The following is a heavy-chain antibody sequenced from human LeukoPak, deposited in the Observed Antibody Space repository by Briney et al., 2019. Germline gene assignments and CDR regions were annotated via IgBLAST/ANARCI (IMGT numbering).Heavy chain of an antibody. J-gene: IGHJ6*03. Sequence: GGSLRLSCVASGFTFDDYAMHWVRQAPGKGLEWVSGISWNSGSRGYADSVKGRFTISRDNAKTSLYLQMNSLRVEDTAVYYCAKDATPALGTVYMDVWGKGTTVTISS. CDR3: AKDATPALGTVYMDV. CDR1: GFTFDDYA. V-gene: IGHV3-9*01. D-gene: IGHD6-13*01. CDR2: ISWNSGSR.